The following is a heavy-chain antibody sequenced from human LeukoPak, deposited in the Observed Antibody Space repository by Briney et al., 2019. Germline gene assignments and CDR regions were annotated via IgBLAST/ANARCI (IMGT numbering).Heavy chain of an antibody. CDR2: INHSGST. D-gene: IGHD2-15*01. V-gene: IGHV4-34*01. J-gene: IGHJ3*02. Sequence: SETLSLTCTVSGGSISSYYWRWIRQPAGKGLEWIGEINHSGSTNYNPSLKSRVPISVDTSKNQFSLKLSSVTAGDTAVYYCARRIVVVVAAITSAFDIWGQGTMVTVSS. CDR1: GGSISSYY. CDR3: ARRIVVVVAAITSAFDI.